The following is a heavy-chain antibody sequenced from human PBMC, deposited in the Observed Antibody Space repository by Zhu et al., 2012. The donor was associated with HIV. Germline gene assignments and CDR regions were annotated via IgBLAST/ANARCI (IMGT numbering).Heavy chain of an antibody. V-gene: IGHV4-34*01. Sequence: QVQLQQWGTGLLKPSETLSLTCAVYGEPFIGYYWSWIRQAPGKGLEWIGEIHHSGSANYNPSLKSRVIISVDTSKKQFSLKLTSVTTSDTAVYYCARLTSGPTSGWGQGTLVTVSS. CDR3: ARLTSGPTSG. CDR1: GEPFIGYY. CDR2: IHHSGSA. D-gene: IGHD5-12*01. J-gene: IGHJ4*02.